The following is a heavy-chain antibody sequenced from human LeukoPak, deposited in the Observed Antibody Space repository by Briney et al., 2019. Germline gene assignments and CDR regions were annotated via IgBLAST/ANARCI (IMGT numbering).Heavy chain of an antibody. Sequence: GGSLRLSCAASGFTFSNHGMHWVRQAPGKGLEWVAFIRNDGSSQYYADSVRGRFTISRDNSKNTLYLQMNSLRAEDTAVYYCAKDSGRYEADDQYGDYVGVLFDYWGQGTLVTVSS. V-gene: IGHV3-30*02. CDR1: GFTFSNHG. CDR3: AKDSGRYEADDQYGDYVGVLFDY. CDR2: IRNDGSSQ. J-gene: IGHJ4*02. D-gene: IGHD4-17*01.